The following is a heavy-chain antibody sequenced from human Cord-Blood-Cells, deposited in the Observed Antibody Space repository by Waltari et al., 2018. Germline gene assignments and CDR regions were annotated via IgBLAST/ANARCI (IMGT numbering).Heavy chain of an antibody. CDR1: GGTFSSFA. CDR3: ARVSYDAFDI. D-gene: IGHD3-10*01. V-gene: IGHV1-69*09. J-gene: IGHJ3*02. CDR2: IIPILGIA. Sequence: QEQLVQSGAEVKKPGSSVKVSCKAAGGTFSSFAISLVRPAPGQGLEWMGRIIPILGIANYAQKFQGRVTITADKSTSTAYMELSSLRSEDTAVYYCARVSYDAFDIWGQGTMVTVSS.